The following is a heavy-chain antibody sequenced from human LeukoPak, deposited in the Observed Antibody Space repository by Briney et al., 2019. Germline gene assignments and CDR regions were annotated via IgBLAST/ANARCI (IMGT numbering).Heavy chain of an antibody. J-gene: IGHJ4*02. D-gene: IGHD1-14*01. CDR3: XXXXXXXXSXXPDY. CDR2: ISGSGGST. CDR1: GFTFSSYA. Sequence: GGSLRLSCAASGFTFSSYAMSWVRQAPGKGLGWVSSISGSGGSTYYADFMKGRFTISRDNSKNTLYLQMNSLRAEDTAVYYCXXXXXXXXSXXPDYXGQGTLVTXXS. V-gene: IGHV3-23*01.